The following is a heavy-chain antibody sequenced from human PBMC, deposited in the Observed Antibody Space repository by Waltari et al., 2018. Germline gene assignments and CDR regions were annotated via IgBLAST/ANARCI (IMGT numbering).Heavy chain of an antibody. CDR2: INPNSGGT. V-gene: IGHV1-2*02. J-gene: IGHJ5*02. CDR3: ARDQGRLLWFGELTNWFDP. Sequence: QVQLVQSGAEVKKPGASVKVSCKASGYTFTGYYMHWVCQAPGQGLEWMGWINPNSGGTNYAQKFQGRVTMTRDTSISTAYMELSRLRSDDTAVYYCARDQGRLLWFGELTNWFDPWGQGTLVTVSS. CDR1: GYTFTGYY. D-gene: IGHD3-10*01.